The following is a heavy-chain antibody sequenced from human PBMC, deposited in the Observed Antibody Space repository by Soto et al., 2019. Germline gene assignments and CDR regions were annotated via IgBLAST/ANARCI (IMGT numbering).Heavy chain of an antibody. CDR2: IWYDGSNK. D-gene: IGHD6-6*01. CDR1: VFTFSSYG. J-gene: IGHJ6*02. CDR3: ARGSSSSSLYYYYGMDV. V-gene: IGHV3-33*01. Sequence: QVQLVESGGGVVQPGRSLRLSCAASVFTFSSYGMHWVRQAPGKGLEWVAVIWYDGSNKYYADSVKGRFTISRDNPKNTLYLQMNSLRAEDTAVYYCARGSSSSSLYYYYGMDVWGQGTTVTVSS.